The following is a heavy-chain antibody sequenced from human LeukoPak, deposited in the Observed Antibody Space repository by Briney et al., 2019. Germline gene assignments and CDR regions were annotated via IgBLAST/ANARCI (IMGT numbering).Heavy chain of an antibody. J-gene: IGHJ4*02. CDR3: ATDKLGYSGYDQD. CDR1: GYAFTSYD. Sequence: VASVKVSCKASGYAFTSYDINWVRQAPGQGLEWMGRIIPILGIANYAQKFQGRVTITADKSTSTAYMELSSLRSEDTAVYYCATDKLGYSGYDQDWGQGTLVTVSS. CDR2: IIPILGIA. D-gene: IGHD5-12*01. V-gene: IGHV1-69*04.